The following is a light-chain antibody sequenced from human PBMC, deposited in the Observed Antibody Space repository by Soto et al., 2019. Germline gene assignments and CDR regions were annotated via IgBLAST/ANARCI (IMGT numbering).Light chain of an antibody. V-gene: IGKV1-5*01. CDR3: QKYNSFWT. CDR1: QTISNW. Sequence: DIQMTQSPSTLSASVGDRVTISCRASQTISNWLAWYQQKPGKAPQILIYDASSLESVVPSRFSDSGSGTEFTLTISSLQPEEFATYYCQKYNSFWTFGQGTKVEIK. CDR2: DAS. J-gene: IGKJ1*01.